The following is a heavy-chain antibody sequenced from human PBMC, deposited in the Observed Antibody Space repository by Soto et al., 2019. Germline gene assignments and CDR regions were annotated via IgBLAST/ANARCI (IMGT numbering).Heavy chain of an antibody. D-gene: IGHD3-16*01. CDR3: VMVDNYVTPTPQDV. J-gene: IGHJ6*02. CDR1: GYIFVNYG. V-gene: IGHV1-18*01. CDR2: ISPYTGNT. Sequence: QVQLVQSGDEVKKPGASVKVSCKASGYIFVNYGIAWVRQAPGQGLEWMGWISPYTGNTHSASKVQGRLTRXTXTXPSTAYMGLGSLTSDDTAVYYCVMVDNYVTPTPQDVWGQGTTVTVSS.